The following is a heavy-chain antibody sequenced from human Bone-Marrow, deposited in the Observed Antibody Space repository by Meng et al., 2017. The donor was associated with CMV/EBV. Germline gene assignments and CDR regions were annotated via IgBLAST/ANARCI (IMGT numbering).Heavy chain of an antibody. V-gene: IGHV4-34*01. Sequence: SQTLSLTCAVYGGSFSGNYWNWIRQAPGKGLAWIGEINHTGDTNYNPSLKSRVTISVDTSNLQFSLELISVTDADTAVYYCARKPLQFLEWVFLKPDYYFDHWGQGPLVPVSS. CDR2: INHTGDT. D-gene: IGHD3-3*01. J-gene: IGHJ4*02. CDR3: ARKPLQFLEWVFLKPDYYFDH. CDR1: GGSFSGNY.